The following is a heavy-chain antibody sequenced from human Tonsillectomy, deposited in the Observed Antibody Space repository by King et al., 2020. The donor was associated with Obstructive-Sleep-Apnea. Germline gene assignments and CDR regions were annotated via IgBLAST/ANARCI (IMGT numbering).Heavy chain of an antibody. Sequence: VQLVESGGGLVKPGGSLRLSCAASGFTFSSYSMNWVRQAPGKGLEWVSSISSSSSYIYYADSVKGRFTISRDNAKNSLYLQMNSLRAEDTAVYYCARDNYYGSGKLYGMDVWGQGTTVTVSS. V-gene: IGHV3-21*01. CDR3: ARDNYYGSGKLYGMDV. D-gene: IGHD3-10*01. J-gene: IGHJ6*02. CDR2: ISSSSSYI. CDR1: GFTFSSYS.